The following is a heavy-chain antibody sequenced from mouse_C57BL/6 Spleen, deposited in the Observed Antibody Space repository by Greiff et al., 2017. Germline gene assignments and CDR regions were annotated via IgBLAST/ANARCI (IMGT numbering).Heavy chain of an antibody. V-gene: IGHV1-81*01. D-gene: IGHD1-1*01. Sequence: QVQLKQSGAELARPGASVKLSCKASGYTFTSYGISWVKQRTGQGLEWIGEIYPRSGNTYYNEKFKGKATLTADKSSSTAYMELRSLTSEDSAVYFCARNYYGSSPNWYFDVWGTGTTVTVSS. CDR2: IYPRSGNT. CDR3: ARNYYGSSPNWYFDV. J-gene: IGHJ1*03. CDR1: GYTFTSYG.